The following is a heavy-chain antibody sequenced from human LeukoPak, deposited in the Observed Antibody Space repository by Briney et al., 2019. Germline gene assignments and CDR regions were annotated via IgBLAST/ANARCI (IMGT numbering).Heavy chain of an antibody. J-gene: IGHJ6*03. Sequence: SETLSLTCTVSGGSISSSSYYWGWIRQPPGKGLEWIGSIYYSGSTYYNPSLKSRVTISVDTSKNQFSLQLSSVTAADTAVYYCARCGGSYYGAYYYYYYMDVWGKGTTVTVSS. V-gene: IGHV4-39*01. CDR1: GGSISSSSYY. CDR3: ARCGGSYYGAYYYYYYMDV. D-gene: IGHD1-26*01. CDR2: IYYSGST.